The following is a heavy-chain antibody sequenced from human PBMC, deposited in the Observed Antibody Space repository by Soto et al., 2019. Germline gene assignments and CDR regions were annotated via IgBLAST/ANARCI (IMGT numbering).Heavy chain of an antibody. CDR1: GGSISSSSYY. D-gene: IGHD3-3*01. Sequence: SETLSLTCTVSGGSISSSSYYWGWIRQPPGKGLEWIGSIYYSGSTYYNPSLKSRVTISVDTSKNQFSLKLSSVTAADTAVYYCARGMEGDFGFSPGTSDYWGQGTLVTVSS. V-gene: IGHV4-39*01. CDR3: ARGMEGDFGFSPGTSDY. CDR2: IYYSGST. J-gene: IGHJ4*02.